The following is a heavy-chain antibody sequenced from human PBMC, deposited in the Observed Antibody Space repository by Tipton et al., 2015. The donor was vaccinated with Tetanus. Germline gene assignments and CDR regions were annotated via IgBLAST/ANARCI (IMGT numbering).Heavy chain of an antibody. V-gene: IGHV4-59*01. Sequence: PGLVKPSETLSLSCTVSGAPISSYYWSWIRQPPGNGLEWIGYIYNSGNTNYNPSLKSRVTISVDTSKNQFSLKLNSVTAADTAVYYCARGRDGYNYPFDYWGQGTLVIVSS. D-gene: IGHD5-24*01. CDR3: ARGRDGYNYPFDY. CDR2: IYNSGNT. J-gene: IGHJ4*02. CDR1: GAPISSYY.